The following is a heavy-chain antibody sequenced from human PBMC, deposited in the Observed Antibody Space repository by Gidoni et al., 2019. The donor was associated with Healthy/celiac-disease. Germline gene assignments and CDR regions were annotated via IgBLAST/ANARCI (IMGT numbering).Heavy chain of an antibody. CDR1: GFTFRNYA. CDR2: ISGAGSRT. J-gene: IGHJ5*02. CDR3: AKEPDSSGWFDP. Sequence: EVQLLESGGGLVHPGGSLRLSCAASGFTFRNYAMSWVRQAPGKGLAWVSAISGAGSRTYYADSVKGRFTISRDNSQNTLYLQMNSLRVDDTAVYYCAKEPDSSGWFDPWGQGTLVTVSS. D-gene: IGHD3-22*01. V-gene: IGHV3-23*01.